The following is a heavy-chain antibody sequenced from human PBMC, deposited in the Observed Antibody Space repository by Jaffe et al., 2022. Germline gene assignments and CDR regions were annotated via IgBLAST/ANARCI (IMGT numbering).Heavy chain of an antibody. CDR2: IRSKVYGGTR. J-gene: IGHJ4*02. CDR1: GFTFGDYA. Sequence: EVQLVESGGGLVQPGRSLRLSCSASGFTFGDYALTWHRQAPGKGLEWVGLIRSKVYGGTREYAASVKGRFTISRDDSKTIAYLQMNSLETEDTAVYYCSRSYDFWSGSSSYYFDSWGQGTLVTVSS. CDR3: SRSYDFWSGSSSYYFDS. D-gene: IGHD3-3*01. V-gene: IGHV3-49*03.